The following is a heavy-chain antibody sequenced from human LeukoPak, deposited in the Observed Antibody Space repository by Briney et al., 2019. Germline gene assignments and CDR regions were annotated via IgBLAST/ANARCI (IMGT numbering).Heavy chain of an antibody. D-gene: IGHD3-22*01. J-gene: IGHJ4*02. CDR2: ISGSGGGT. V-gene: IGHV3-23*01. Sequence: GGSLRLSCAVSGITLSNYGMSWVRQAPGQGLEWVAGISGSGGGTTCADSVKGRFTISRDNPKNTLYLQVNSLRAEDTAVYFCAKRGVVIRVILVGFHKEAYYFDSWGQGALVTVSS. CDR3: AKRGVVIRVILVGFHKEAYYFDS. CDR1: GITLSNYG.